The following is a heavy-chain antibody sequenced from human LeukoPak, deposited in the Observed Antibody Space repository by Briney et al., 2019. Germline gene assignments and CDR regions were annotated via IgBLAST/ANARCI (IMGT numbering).Heavy chain of an antibody. D-gene: IGHD6-6*01. Sequence: SETLSLTCAVYGGPFSGYYWSWIRQPPGKGLEWIGEINHSGSTNYNPSLKSRVTISVDTSKNQFSLKLSSVTAADTAVYYCARGRGSSSYVAFDYWGQGTLVTVSS. CDR3: ARGRGSSSYVAFDY. V-gene: IGHV4-34*01. J-gene: IGHJ4*02. CDR1: GGPFSGYY. CDR2: INHSGST.